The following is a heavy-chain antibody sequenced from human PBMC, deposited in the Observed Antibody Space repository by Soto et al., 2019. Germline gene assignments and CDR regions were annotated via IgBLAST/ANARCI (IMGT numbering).Heavy chain of an antibody. V-gene: IGHV1-3*01. CDR2: INAGNGNT. CDR3: ARVDGTY. J-gene: IGHJ4*02. Sequence: GASVKVSCKASGYTFSSYAIHWVRQAPGQGLEWMGWINAGNGNTKYSQKFQGRVTTTRDTSASTAYMELNSLRSEDTAVYYCARVDGTYWGQGTLVTVSS. D-gene: IGHD1-26*01. CDR1: GYTFSSYA.